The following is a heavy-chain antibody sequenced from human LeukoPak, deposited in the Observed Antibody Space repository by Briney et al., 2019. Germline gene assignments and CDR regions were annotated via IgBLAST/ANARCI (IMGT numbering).Heavy chain of an antibody. D-gene: IGHD6-19*01. J-gene: IGHJ4*02. CDR2: INRDASSI. Sequence: GGSLRLSCAASGFTFSTYWMHWVRHAPGKGLVWVSRINRDASSIAYADSVQGRFTISRDNAKNTLYLQMNSLRAEDTAVYYCARGHLGYSSGSDNWGQGTLVTVSS. V-gene: IGHV3-74*01. CDR1: GFTFSTYW. CDR3: ARGHLGYSSGSDN.